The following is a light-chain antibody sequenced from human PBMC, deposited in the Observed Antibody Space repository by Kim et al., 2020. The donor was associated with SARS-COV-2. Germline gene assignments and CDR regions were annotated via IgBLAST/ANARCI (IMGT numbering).Light chain of an antibody. CDR2: GAS. J-gene: IGKJ1*01. Sequence: ASGGERVTITCRASQDISSNVAWYQQKPGKVPKLLIYGASALHSGVPSRFSGSGSGTDFTLTISTLQPADVATYYCQKYNGAPWTFGQGTKVEVK. V-gene: IGKV1-27*01. CDR3: QKYNGAPWT. CDR1: QDISSN.